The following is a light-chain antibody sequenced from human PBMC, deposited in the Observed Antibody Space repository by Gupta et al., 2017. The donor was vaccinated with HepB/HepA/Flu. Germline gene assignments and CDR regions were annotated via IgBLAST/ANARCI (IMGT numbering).Light chain of an antibody. Sequence: ENVLTQSPDTLSLSLGERATLSCRASQSVSSNFLAWYQQKPGQAPRLLIFGASSRAAGIPDRFTGSGSGTDFTLTNSRLEPEDFAVYCCQQYGSLPYTFGQGTKLEIK. V-gene: IGKV3-20*01. CDR1: QSVSSNF. CDR3: QQYGSLPYT. J-gene: IGKJ2*01. CDR2: GAS.